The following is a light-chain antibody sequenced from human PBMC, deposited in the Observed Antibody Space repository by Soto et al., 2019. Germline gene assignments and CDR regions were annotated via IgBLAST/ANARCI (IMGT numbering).Light chain of an antibody. CDR3: SSFAGNNNLV. CDR1: SSDVGVYNY. Sequence: QSALTQPPSASGSPGQSVTISCTGTSSDVGVYNYVSWYQQHPGKAPKLMIYEVSKRPSGVPDRFSGSKSGNTASLTVSGVQDEDEADYYCSSFAGNNNLVFGGGTKLTVL. CDR2: EVS. V-gene: IGLV2-8*01. J-gene: IGLJ2*01.